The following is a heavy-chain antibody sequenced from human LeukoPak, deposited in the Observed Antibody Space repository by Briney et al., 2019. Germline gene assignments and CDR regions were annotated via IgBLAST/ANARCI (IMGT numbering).Heavy chain of an antibody. D-gene: IGHD2-8*01. CDR3: ARDNSLMVYDY. J-gene: IGHJ4*02. CDR2: INPNSGAT. Sequence: ASVKVSCKASGYTLTDYFMHWVRQARGQGLEWMGWINPNSGATSYAQKFQGRVTMTRDTPISTAYMELSRLRSDDTAVYYCARDNSLMVYDYWGQGSLVTVSS. CDR1: GYTLTDYF. V-gene: IGHV1-2*02.